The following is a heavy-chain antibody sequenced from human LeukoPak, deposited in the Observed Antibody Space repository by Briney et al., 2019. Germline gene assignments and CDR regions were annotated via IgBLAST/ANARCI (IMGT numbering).Heavy chain of an antibody. J-gene: IGHJ4*02. CDR1: GSTFRSHT. V-gene: IGHV3-23*01. Sequence: GGSLRLSCVGSGSTFRSHTMSWVRLAPEKGLEFVSGIYENGGTTYYADSVKGRFSISRDNSKNTLYLQMDSLRGEGTAVYYCAKDFRIGYSAHFDYWGQGALVTVSS. CDR2: IYENGGTT. CDR3: AKDFRIGYSAHFDY. D-gene: IGHD2-21*01.